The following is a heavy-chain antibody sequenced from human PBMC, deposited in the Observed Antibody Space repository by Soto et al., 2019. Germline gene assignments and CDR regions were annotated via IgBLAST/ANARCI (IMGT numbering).Heavy chain of an antibody. CDR1: VYTFTSYY. V-gene: IGHV1-46*01. Sequence: ASVKVSCKASVYTFTSYYMHWVRQAPGQGLEWMGIINPSGGSTSYAQKFRGRVTMTRDTSTSTVYMELSSLRSEDTAVYYCARDPRINMIVEFPVDAFDIWGQGTMVTVSS. J-gene: IGHJ3*02. D-gene: IGHD3-22*01. CDR3: ARDPRINMIVEFPVDAFDI. CDR2: INPSGGST.